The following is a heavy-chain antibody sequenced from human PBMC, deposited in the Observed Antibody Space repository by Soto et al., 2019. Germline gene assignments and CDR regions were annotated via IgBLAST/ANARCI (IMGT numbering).Heavy chain of an antibody. CDR2: ISGSGGST. Sequence: PGGSLRLSCAASGFTFSSYAMSWVHQAPGKGLEWVSAISGSGGSTYYADSVKGRFTISRDNSKNTLCLQMNSLRAEDTAVYYCAKDGNPIPYLTGYYRLGWFDPWGQGTLVTVSS. CDR1: GFTFSSYA. J-gene: IGHJ5*02. CDR3: AKDGNPIPYLTGYYRLGWFDP. V-gene: IGHV3-23*01. D-gene: IGHD3-9*01.